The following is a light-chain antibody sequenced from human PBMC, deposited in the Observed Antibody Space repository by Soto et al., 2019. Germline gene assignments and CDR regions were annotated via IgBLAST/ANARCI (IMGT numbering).Light chain of an antibody. J-gene: IGKJ2*01. V-gene: IGKV1-5*03. CDR1: QSISSW. CDR3: QQYSSYLFT. Sequence: DIQMTQSPSTLSASVGDRVTITCRASQSISSWLAWYQQKPGKAPKLLIYKASSLESGVPSRFSGSGSGTEFTLTISSLPPDYFATYYCQQYSSYLFTFGQGTKLEIK. CDR2: KAS.